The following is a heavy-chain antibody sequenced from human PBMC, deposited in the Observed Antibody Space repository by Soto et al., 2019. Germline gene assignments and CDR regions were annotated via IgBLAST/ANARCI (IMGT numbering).Heavy chain of an antibody. CDR3: ARYRRVLLDWRPYGGYYGMEV. CDR2: INHSGST. Sequence: PSETLSLTCAVYGGSFSGYYWTWIRQPPGKGLEWIGEINHSGSTNYNASLKSRVTISVDTSKNQFSLKLRSVIAADTAVYYCARYRRVLLDWRPYGGYYGMEVWGQGTTVTVSS. D-gene: IGHD3-3*01. CDR1: GGSFSGYY. J-gene: IGHJ6*01. V-gene: IGHV4-34*01.